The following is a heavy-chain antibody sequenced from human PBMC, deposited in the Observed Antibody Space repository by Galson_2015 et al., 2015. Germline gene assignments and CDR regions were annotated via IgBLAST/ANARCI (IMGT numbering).Heavy chain of an antibody. D-gene: IGHD3-16*01. CDR3: ARHSSLGEFNFDY. CDR1: GFTVSSNY. CDR2: IYSGGST. V-gene: IGHV3-53*01. Sequence: SLRLSCAASGFTVSSNYMSWVRQAPGKGLEWVSVIYSGGSTYYADSVKGRFTISRDNSKNTLYLQMNSLRAEDTAVYYCARHSSLGEFNFDYWGQGTLVTVSS. J-gene: IGHJ4*02.